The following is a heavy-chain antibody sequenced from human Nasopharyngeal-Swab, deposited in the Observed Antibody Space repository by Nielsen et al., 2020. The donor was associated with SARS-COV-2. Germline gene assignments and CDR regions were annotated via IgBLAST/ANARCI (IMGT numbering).Heavy chain of an antibody. V-gene: IGHV4-34*01. CDR3: ARGAGSSGWYVVDY. CDR1: GGSFSGHY. D-gene: IGHD6-19*01. CDR2: INHSGST. J-gene: IGHJ4*02. Sequence: GSLRLSCAVYGGSFSGHYWSWIRQPPGKGLEWIGEINHSGSTNYNPSLKSRVTISVDTSKNQFSLKLSSVTAADTAVYYCARGAGSSGWYVVDYWGQGTLVTVSS.